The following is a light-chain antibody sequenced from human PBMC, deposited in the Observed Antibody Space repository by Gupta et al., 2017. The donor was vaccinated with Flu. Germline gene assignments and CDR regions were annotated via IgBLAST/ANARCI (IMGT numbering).Light chain of an antibody. Sequence: PVTLSVSPGERSTLSCRASQTVNSNLAWYQQKPGQAPRLLIYGASTRATGIPARFSGSGSGAEFTLTISSLQSEDFAVYYCQQDNSWPRTFGQGTKVEIK. V-gene: IGKV3-15*01. CDR1: QTVNSN. CDR3: QQDNSWPRT. J-gene: IGKJ1*01. CDR2: GAS.